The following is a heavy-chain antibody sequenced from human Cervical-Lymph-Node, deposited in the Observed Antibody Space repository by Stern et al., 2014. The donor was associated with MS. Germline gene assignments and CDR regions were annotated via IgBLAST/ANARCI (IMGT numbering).Heavy chain of an antibody. CDR1: GGFFSNYA. CDR2: IIPILDVV. J-gene: IGHJ4*02. D-gene: IGHD3-22*01. V-gene: IGHV1-69*01. Sequence: QLVQFWAEVKKPWPSVKVSSKASGGFFSNYATSCVRQVPGQGLVWVGGIIPILDVVHYAQRFQGRVTIAADESTSTAYMEVTSLTHEDTAVYYCARASLTSGYYYSHLAYWGQGTLVTVSS. CDR3: ARASLTSGYYYSHLAY.